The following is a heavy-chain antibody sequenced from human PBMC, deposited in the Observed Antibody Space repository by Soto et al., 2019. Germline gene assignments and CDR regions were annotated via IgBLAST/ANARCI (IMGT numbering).Heavy chain of an antibody. CDR3: VRESAASGPNWFDT. Sequence: SETLSLTCSVSGGSVTNGRSSGIWIRQSPGKGLEWIASIYHSGITYYNPSLRSRVTISVDRSENQYSRRLSSVTAADTAVYYCVRESAASGPNWFDTWGPGTLVTVSS. CDR2: IYHSGIT. J-gene: IGHJ5*02. D-gene: IGHD6-13*01. CDR1: GGSVTNGRSS. V-gene: IGHV4-30-2*06.